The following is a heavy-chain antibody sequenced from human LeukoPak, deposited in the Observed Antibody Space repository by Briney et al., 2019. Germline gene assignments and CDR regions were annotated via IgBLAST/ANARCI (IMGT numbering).Heavy chain of an antibody. D-gene: IGHD3-16*01. Sequence: ASVKVSCKASGGTFSSYAISWVRQAPGQGLEWMGRIIPILGIANYAQKFQGRVTITADKSTSTAYMELSSLRSEDTAVYYCARDRSVTSREGWFDPWGQGTLVTVSS. V-gene: IGHV1-69*04. CDR2: IIPILGIA. CDR3: ARDRSVTSREGWFDP. J-gene: IGHJ5*02. CDR1: GGTFSSYA.